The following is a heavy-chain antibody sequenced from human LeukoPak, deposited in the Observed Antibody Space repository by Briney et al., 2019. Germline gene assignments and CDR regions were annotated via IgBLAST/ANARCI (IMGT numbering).Heavy chain of an antibody. Sequence: AGGSLRLSCAASGFTFSSYTMSWVRQAPGKGLEWVSAIGGSGTDTYYADSVKGRFTISRDNSKNTLYLQMNSLRVEDTAVYYCAEARQPTKSYFDYWGQGTLVTVSS. CDR1: GFTFSSYT. CDR3: AEARQPTKSYFDY. J-gene: IGHJ4*02. CDR2: IGGSGTDT. V-gene: IGHV3-23*01.